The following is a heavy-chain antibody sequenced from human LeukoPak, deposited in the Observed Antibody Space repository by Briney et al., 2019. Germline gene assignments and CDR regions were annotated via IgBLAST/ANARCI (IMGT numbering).Heavy chain of an antibody. CDR3: ARDPSGDVVVITGDAFDV. J-gene: IGHJ3*01. CDR1: GYIFISYG. CDR2: ISGKNGNT. D-gene: IGHD3-22*01. Sequence: ASVTVSCKASGYIFISYGISWVRQVPGQGLEWMGWISGKNGNTIYAQKFQGRVTMTTDTSTSTAYMELRSLRSGDTAVYYCARDPSGDVVVITGDAFDVWGQGTMVTVSS. V-gene: IGHV1-18*01.